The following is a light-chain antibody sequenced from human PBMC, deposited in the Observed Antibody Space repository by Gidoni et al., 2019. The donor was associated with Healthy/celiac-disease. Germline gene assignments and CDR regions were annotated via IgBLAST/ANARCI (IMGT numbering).Light chain of an antibody. CDR1: QSISSY. CDR2: AAS. J-gene: IGKJ4*01. Sequence: IQMPKSPSSLSASVGDRVTITCRASQSISSYLNWYQQKPGKAPKLLIYAASSLQSGVPSRFSGSGSGTDFTLTISSLQPEDFATYYCQQSYSTPPLTFGGGTKVEIK. V-gene: IGKV1-39*01. CDR3: QQSYSTPPLT.